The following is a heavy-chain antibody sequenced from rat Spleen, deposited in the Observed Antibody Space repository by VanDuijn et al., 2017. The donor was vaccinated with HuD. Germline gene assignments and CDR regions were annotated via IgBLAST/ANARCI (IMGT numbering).Heavy chain of an antibody. CDR2: ISYDGSHT. CDR3: ARRLYDYFDY. V-gene: IGHV5-29*01. CDR1: GFTFSRSA. Sequence: EVQLVESGGGLVQPGRSLKLSCAASGFTFSRSAMAWVRQAPTKGLEWVATISYDGSHTYYRDSVKGRFSISRDNARSTLSLQMDSLRSEDTATYYCARRLYDYFDYWGQGVMVTVSS. J-gene: IGHJ2*01. D-gene: IGHD1-2*01.